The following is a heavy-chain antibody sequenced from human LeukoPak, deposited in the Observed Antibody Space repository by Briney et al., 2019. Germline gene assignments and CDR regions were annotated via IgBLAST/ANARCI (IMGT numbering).Heavy chain of an antibody. CDR3: ARATTYDILTGYFDY. D-gene: IGHD3-9*01. Sequence: GGSLRLSCAASGFTFSSYEMNWVRQAPGKGLEWVSYISSSGSTIYYADSVKGRFTISRDNAKNSLYLQMNSLRAEDTAVYYCARATTYDILTGYFDYWGQGTLVTVSS. J-gene: IGHJ4*02. V-gene: IGHV3-48*03. CDR1: GFTFSSYE. CDR2: ISSSGSTI.